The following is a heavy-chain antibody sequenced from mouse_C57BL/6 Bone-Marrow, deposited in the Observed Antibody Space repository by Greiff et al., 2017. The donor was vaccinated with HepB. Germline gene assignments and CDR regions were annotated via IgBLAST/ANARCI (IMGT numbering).Heavy chain of an antibody. CDR1: GYTFTSYG. Sequence: VQLQQSGAELARPGASVKLSCKASGYTFTSYGISWVKQRTGQGLEWIGEIYPRSGNTYYNEKFKGKATLTADKSSSPAYMELRSRTSEDSAVYFCARPWVAYWGQGTLVTVSA. CDR3: ARPWVAY. J-gene: IGHJ3*01. V-gene: IGHV1-81*01. CDR2: IYPRSGNT.